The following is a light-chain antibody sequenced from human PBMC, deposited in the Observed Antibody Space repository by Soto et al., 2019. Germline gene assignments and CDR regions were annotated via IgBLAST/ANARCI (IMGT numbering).Light chain of an antibody. CDR3: SSYTRSATWV. V-gene: IGLV2-14*01. CDR1: SSDVGGYNY. J-gene: IGLJ3*02. CDR2: EVS. Sequence: QSALTQPASVSGSPGQSITISCTGTSSDVGGYNYVSWYQHHTGKAPKVMVYEVSNRPSGVSNRFSGFNSGNTASLTISGLQTEDAADYYCSSYTRSATWVFGGGTKLTVL.